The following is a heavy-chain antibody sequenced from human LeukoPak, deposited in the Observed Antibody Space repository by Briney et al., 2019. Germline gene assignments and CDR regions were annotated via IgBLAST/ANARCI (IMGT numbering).Heavy chain of an antibody. CDR1: GFTFSNYP. V-gene: IGHV3-23*01. J-gene: IGHJ4*02. Sequence: GGSLRLSCTASGFTFSNYPINFVRQAPGKGLDWVSAISGSGATIYYADSVKGRFTISRDNSKNTLYLQMNSLRAEDTAVYYCARGKYSSSWYLTVWGQGTLVTVSS. CDR2: ISGSGATI. D-gene: IGHD6-13*01. CDR3: ARGKYSSSWYLTV.